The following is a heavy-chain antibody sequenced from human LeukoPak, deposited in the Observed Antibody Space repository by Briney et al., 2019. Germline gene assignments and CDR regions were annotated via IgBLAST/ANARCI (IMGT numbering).Heavy chain of an antibody. V-gene: IGHV4-34*01. D-gene: IGHD6-19*01. Sequence: SETLSLTCAVYGGSFSGYYWSWIRQPPGKGLEWIGEINHSGSTNYNPSLKSRVTISVDTSKNQFSLKLSSVTAADTAVYYCARRRVSSGWYYDPWGQGTLVTVSS. CDR3: ARRRVSSGWYYDP. J-gene: IGHJ5*02. CDR2: INHSGST. CDR1: GGSFSGYY.